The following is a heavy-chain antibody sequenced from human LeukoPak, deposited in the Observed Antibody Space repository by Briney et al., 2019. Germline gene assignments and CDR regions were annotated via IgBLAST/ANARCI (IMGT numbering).Heavy chain of an antibody. D-gene: IGHD6-19*01. CDR1: SGSISSSDFF. CDR2: IYYSGST. CDR3: ARQTAGSPPRFDY. J-gene: IGHJ4*02. V-gene: IGHV4-39*01. Sequence: PSETLSLTCTVSSGSISSSDFFWGWIRKPPGKGLEWIGNIYYSGSTNYNPSLKSRVAISVDTSKNQFSLKLSSVTAADTAVYYCARQTAGSPPRFDYWGQGTLVTVSS.